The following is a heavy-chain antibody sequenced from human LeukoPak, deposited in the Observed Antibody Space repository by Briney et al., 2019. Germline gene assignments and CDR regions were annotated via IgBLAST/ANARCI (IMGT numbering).Heavy chain of an antibody. J-gene: IGHJ4*02. CDR2: IYHSGST. D-gene: IGHD6-19*01. CDR1: GYSISSGYY. CDR3: ARDQIAVAVPDY. Sequence: SETLSLTCTVSGYSISSGYYWGWIRQPPGKGLEWIGSIYHSGSTYYNPSLKSRVTISVDTSKNQFTLKLSSVTAADTAVYYCARDQIAVAVPDYWGQGTLVTVSS. V-gene: IGHV4-38-2*02.